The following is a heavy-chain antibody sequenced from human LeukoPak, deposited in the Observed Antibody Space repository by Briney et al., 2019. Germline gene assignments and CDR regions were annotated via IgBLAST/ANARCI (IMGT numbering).Heavy chain of an antibody. D-gene: IGHD6-19*01. J-gene: IGHJ4*02. CDR3: ARDVPPGGWYDY. CDR1: GGSISSYY. V-gene: IGHV4-59*01. Sequence: SETLSLTCTVSGGSISSYYWSWIRQPPGKGLAWIGYIYYSGSTNYNPSLKSRVTISVDTSKNQFSLKLSSVTAADTAVYYCARDVPPGGWYDYWGQGTLVTVSS. CDR2: IYYSGST.